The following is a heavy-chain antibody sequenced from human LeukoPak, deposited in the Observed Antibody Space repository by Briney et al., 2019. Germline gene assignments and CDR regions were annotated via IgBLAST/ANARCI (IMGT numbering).Heavy chain of an antibody. V-gene: IGHV3-7*03. CDR1: GFTFSSYA. CDR2: IKQDGSEK. Sequence: GGSLRLSCAASGFTFSSYAMSWVRQAPGKGLEWVANIKQDGSEKYYVDSVKGRFTISRDNAKNSLYLQMNSLRAEDTALYYCARVRALGFYYYMDVWGKGTTVTVSS. J-gene: IGHJ6*03. CDR3: ARVRALGFYYYMDV.